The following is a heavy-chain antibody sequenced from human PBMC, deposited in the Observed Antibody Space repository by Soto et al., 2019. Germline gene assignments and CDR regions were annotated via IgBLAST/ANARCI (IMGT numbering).Heavy chain of an antibody. CDR3: ARGTIAVAGTGNY. J-gene: IGHJ4*02. CDR1: GYTFTSYD. CDR2: INAGNGNT. Sequence: GASVKVSCKASGYTFTSYDINWVRQATGQGLEWMGWINAGNGNTKYSQKFQGRVTITRDTSASTAYMELSSLRSEDTAVYYCARGTIAVAGTGNYWGQGTLVTVAS. V-gene: IGHV1-3*01. D-gene: IGHD6-19*01.